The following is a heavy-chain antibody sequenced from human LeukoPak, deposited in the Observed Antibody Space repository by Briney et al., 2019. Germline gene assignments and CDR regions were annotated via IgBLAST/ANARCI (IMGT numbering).Heavy chain of an antibody. V-gene: IGHV3-20*04. CDR3: ARDGRPYSSSSIGWFDP. CDR2: INWIGGST. D-gene: IGHD6-6*01. J-gene: IGHJ5*02. CDR1: GFTFDGYG. Sequence: PGGSLRLSCAASGFTFDGYGMSWVRQAPGKGLEWVSGINWIGGSTGYADSVKGRFTISRDNAKNSLYLQMNSLRAEDTALYYCARDGRPYSSSSIGWFDPWGQGTLVTVSS.